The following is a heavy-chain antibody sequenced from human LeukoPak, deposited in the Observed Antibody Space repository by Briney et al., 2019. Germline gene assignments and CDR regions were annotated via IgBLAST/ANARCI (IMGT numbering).Heavy chain of an antibody. V-gene: IGHV4-59*08. D-gene: IGHD1-1*01. Sequence: SETLSLTCTVSGGSISSYYWSWIRQPPGKGLEWIGYIYYSGSTNYNPSLRSRVSISVHTSKNQFSLKLTSVTAADTAVYYCARPVPSRLGWFDPWGQGTLVTVPS. CDR2: IYYSGST. J-gene: IGHJ5*02. CDR3: ARPVPSRLGWFDP. CDR1: GGSISSYY.